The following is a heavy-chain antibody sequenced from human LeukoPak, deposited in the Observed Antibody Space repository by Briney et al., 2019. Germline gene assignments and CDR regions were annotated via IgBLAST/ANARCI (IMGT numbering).Heavy chain of an antibody. J-gene: IGHJ6*03. CDR2: FHPGVSP. Sequence: PLETLSLTCTVSGGPIYSYYWSWIRQTAGKGLEWIGRFHPGVSPNYNPSLKSRVTMSVDTSKKQFAPKLHTVTAADTAVYYCARLRFYDSTGYSPGHYMDVWGKGTTVT. CDR1: GGPIYSYY. D-gene: IGHD3-22*01. V-gene: IGHV4-4*07. CDR3: ARLRFYDSTGYSPGHYMDV.